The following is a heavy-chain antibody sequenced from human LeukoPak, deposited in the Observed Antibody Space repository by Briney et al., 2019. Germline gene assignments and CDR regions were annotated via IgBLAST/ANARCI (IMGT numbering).Heavy chain of an antibody. CDR1: GGSFSGYY. J-gene: IGHJ4*02. D-gene: IGHD5-18*01. CDR3: ATTDTAMDDLDY. CDR2: INHSGST. V-gene: IGHV4-34*01. Sequence: PSENLSLTCAVYGGSFSGYYWSWIRQPPGKGLEWIGEINHSGSTNYNPSLKSRVTISVDTSKNQFSLKLSSVTAADTAVYYCATTDTAMDDLDYWGQGTLVTVSS.